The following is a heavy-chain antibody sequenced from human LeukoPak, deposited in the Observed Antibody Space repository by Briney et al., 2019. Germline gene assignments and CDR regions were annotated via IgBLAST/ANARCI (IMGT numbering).Heavy chain of an antibody. Sequence: SETLSLTCAVYGGSFSDYYWSWIRQPPGKGLEWIGEINHSGSTNYNPPLKSRVTVSVDTSKNQFSLKLSSVTAADTAVYYCARYQHSSWYPMGAFDIWGQGTMVTVSS. J-gene: IGHJ3*02. D-gene: IGHD6-13*01. CDR2: INHSGST. CDR3: ARYQHSSWYPMGAFDI. CDR1: GGSFSDYY. V-gene: IGHV4-34*01.